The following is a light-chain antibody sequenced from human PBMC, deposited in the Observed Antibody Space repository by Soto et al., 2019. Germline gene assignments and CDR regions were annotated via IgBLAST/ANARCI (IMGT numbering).Light chain of an antibody. V-gene: IGKV2-28*01. J-gene: IGKJ1*01. CDR1: QNLLHSNGFNY. CDR2: LGS. CDR3: MQALQTGWT. Sequence: DIVMTQSPLSLPVTPGEPASISCRSSQNLLHSNGFNYLDWYLQKPGQSPQLLIYLGSTRASGVPDRFSGSGSGTDFTLKISRVEAEDVGVYYCMQALQTGWTFGQGTKVEIK.